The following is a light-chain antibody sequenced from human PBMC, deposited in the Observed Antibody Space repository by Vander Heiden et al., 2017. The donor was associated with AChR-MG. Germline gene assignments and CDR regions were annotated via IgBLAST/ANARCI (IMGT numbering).Light chain of an antibody. CDR1: SSNIGSYS. CDR2: RNN. Sequence: QSLLTPHRSAPPAPGQRVTISCSGSSSNIGSYSVSWYQQLPGTAPKLLIYRNNRRPSGVPDRFSGSKSGTSASLAISGLRSEDEADYYCAAWDDSLSGPVFGGGTKLT. J-gene: IGLJ2*01. V-gene: IGLV1-47*01. CDR3: AAWDDSLSGPV.